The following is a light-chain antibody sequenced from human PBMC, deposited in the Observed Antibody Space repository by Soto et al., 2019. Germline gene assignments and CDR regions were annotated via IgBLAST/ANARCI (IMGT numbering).Light chain of an antibody. CDR2: DAS. CDR1: QSLTTN. Sequence: VMTQSPGTLSVSPGERAILSCRASQSLTTNLAWYQQKPGQAPRLLIHDASTRATGIPARFSGSGSGTEFTLTISSLQPEDFGTYYCQQYHNWPPITFGQGTRLEIK. V-gene: IGKV3-15*01. CDR3: QQYHNWPPIT. J-gene: IGKJ5*01.